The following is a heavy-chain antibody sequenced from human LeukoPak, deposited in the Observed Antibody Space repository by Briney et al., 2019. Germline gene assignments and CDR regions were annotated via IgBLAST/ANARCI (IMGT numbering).Heavy chain of an antibody. D-gene: IGHD3-10*01. CDR1: GGSFSGYY. J-gene: IGHJ5*02. CDR2: INHSGST. CDR3: ARPRHYYGSGSYAVGGWFDP. Sequence: SETLSLTCAVYGGSFSGYYWSWIRQPPGKGLEWIREINHSGSTNHNPSHKSRVTISVDTSKNQFSLKLSSVTAADTAVYYCARPRHYYGSGSYAVGGWFDPWGQGTLVTVSS. V-gene: IGHV4-34*01.